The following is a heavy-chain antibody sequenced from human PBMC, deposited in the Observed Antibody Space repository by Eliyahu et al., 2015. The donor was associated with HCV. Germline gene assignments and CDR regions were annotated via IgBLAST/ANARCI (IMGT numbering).Heavy chain of an antibody. D-gene: IGHD2-2*01. V-gene: IGHV3-9*01. Sequence: EVQLVESGGGLVQPGRSLRLSCAAXGFPFDDYAMHWVRQAPGKGLEWVSGISWNSGSIGYADSVKGRFTISRDNAKNSLYLQMNSLRAEDTALYYCAKDGAAAPYYFDYWGQGTLVTVSS. J-gene: IGHJ4*02. CDR3: AKDGAAAPYYFDY. CDR1: GFPFDDYA. CDR2: ISWNSGSI.